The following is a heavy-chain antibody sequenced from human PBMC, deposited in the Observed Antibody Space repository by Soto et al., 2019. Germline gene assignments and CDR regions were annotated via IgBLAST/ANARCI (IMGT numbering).Heavy chain of an antibody. CDR3: ARSAQYYCYSSGYHYPSGYYYHGKGV. CDR1: GYTFANYA. V-gene: IGHV1-3*01. J-gene: IGHJ6*04. Sequence: ASVKVSGKASGYTFANYAMHWVRQAPGQRLEWIGWINVGNGNIKYSQKFKGRVTITRDASATTAYMELSSLRSEDTAVYYCARSAQYYCYSSGYHYPSGYYYHGKGVWGKGTTGTVSA. CDR2: INVGNGNI. D-gene: IGHD3-22*01.